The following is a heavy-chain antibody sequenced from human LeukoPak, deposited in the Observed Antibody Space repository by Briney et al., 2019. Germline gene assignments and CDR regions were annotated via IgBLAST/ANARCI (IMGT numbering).Heavy chain of an antibody. CDR1: GGSFSGYY. V-gene: IGHV4-34*01. CDR2: INHSGST. Sequence: SETLSLTCAVYGGSFSGYYWSWIRQPPGKGLEWIGEINHSGSTSYNPSLKSRVAISVDPSKNQFSLELSSVTAADTAVYYCARGENDNSGYYFDYWGQGTLVTVSS. D-gene: IGHD3-22*01. J-gene: IGHJ4*02. CDR3: ARGENDNSGYYFDY.